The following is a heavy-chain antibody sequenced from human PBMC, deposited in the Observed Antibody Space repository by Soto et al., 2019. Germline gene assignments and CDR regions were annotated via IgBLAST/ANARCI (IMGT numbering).Heavy chain of an antibody. CDR3: ARDRPYDILTGYQGGYYYYYGMDV. Sequence: GGSLRLSCAASGFTFSSYDMHWVRQATGKGLEWVSAIGTAGDTYYPGSVKGRFTISRENAKNSLYLQMNSLRAEDTAVYYCARDRPYDILTGYQGGYYYYYGMDVWGQGTTVTVSS. V-gene: IGHV3-13*01. CDR1: GFTFSSYD. CDR2: IGTAGDT. J-gene: IGHJ6*02. D-gene: IGHD3-9*01.